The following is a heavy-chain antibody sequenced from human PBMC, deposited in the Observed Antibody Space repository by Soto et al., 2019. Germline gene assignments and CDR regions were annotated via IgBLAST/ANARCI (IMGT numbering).Heavy chain of an antibody. CDR1: GGTISRYY. D-gene: IGHD2-21*02. Sequence: QVQLQESGPGLVKPSETLSLTCTVSGGTISRYYWSWIRQPPGKGLEWIGYMYNTGSTVYNPSFKIRVTISVDTSEHQCSLKLNSVTAADTAVYYWARDLWGYCGTDCYPLDVWGQGTTVTVSS. CDR2: MYNTGST. CDR3: ARDLWGYCGTDCYPLDV. J-gene: IGHJ6*02. V-gene: IGHV4-59*01.